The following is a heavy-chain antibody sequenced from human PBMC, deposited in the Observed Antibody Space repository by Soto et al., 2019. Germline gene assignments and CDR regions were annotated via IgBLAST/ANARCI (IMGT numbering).Heavy chain of an antibody. CDR1: GGTFSSYA. Sequence: QVQLVQSGAEVKKPGSSVKVSCKASGGTFSSYAISWVRQAPGQGLEWMGGIIPIFGTANYAQKFQGRVTITAADATSTADMELSSLRSEDTAVYYCVTCIADRLGLVFPQSYYYYGMDVWGQGPTVTVSS. D-gene: IGHD6-6*01. CDR3: VTCIADRLGLVFPQSYYYYGMDV. CDR2: IIPIFGTA. J-gene: IGHJ6*02. V-gene: IGHV1-69*19.